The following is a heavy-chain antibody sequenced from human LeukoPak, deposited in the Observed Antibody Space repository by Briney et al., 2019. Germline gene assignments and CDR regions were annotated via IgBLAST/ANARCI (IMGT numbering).Heavy chain of an antibody. CDR2: IYYSGST. CDR1: SGSISSYY. D-gene: IGHD6-19*01. CDR3: ARREYSSGWYNAFDI. J-gene: IGHJ3*02. V-gene: IGHV4-59*08. Sequence: PSETLSLTCTVSSGSISSYYWSWIRQPPGKGLEWIGYIYYSGSTNYNPSLKSRVTISVDTSKNQFSLKLGSVTAADTAVYYCARREYSSGWYNAFDIWGQGTMVTVSS.